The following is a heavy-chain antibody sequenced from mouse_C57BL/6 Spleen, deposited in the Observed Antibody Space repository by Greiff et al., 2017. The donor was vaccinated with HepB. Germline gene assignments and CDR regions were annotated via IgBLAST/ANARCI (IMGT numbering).Heavy chain of an antibody. Sequence: QVQLQQSGAELVRPGASVTLSCKASGYTFTDYEMHWVKQTPVHGLEWIGAIDPETGGTAYNQKFKGKAILTADKSSSTAYMELRSLTSEDSAVYYCTKGDYYGSSSDYWGQGTTLTVSS. CDR1: GYTFTDYE. D-gene: IGHD1-1*01. V-gene: IGHV1-15*01. CDR2: IDPETGGT. J-gene: IGHJ2*01. CDR3: TKGDYYGSSSDY.